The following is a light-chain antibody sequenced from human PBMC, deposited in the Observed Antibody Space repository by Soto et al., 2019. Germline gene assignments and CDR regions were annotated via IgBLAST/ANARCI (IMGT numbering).Light chain of an antibody. CDR3: QQYGSSPLT. J-gene: IGKJ4*01. Sequence: EIVLTQSPGTQSLSPGERAALSCRASQRVSSSYLAWYQQKPGQAPRLLIYGASSRATGIPDRFSGSGSGTDFTLTISRLEPEYFAVYYCQQYGSSPLTFGGGTTVEIK. CDR2: GAS. CDR1: QRVSSSY. V-gene: IGKV3-20*01.